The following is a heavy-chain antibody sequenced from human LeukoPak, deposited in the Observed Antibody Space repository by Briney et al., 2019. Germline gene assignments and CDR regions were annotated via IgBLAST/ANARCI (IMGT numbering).Heavy chain of an antibody. Sequence: PGGSLRLSCAASGFTFTSYSMNWVRQAPGKGLEWVSSISSSSGYIYCADSVKGRFTISRDNAKNSLYLQMNSLRAEDTAVYYCARVAYYDGFWSGYPYREYYYYYMDVWGKGTTVTVSS. V-gene: IGHV3-21*01. D-gene: IGHD3-3*01. CDR1: GFTFTSYS. J-gene: IGHJ6*03. CDR3: ARVAYYDGFWSGYPYREYYYYYMDV. CDR2: ISSSSGYI.